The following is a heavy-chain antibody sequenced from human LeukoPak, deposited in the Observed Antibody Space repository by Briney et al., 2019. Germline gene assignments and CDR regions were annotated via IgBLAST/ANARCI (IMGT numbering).Heavy chain of an antibody. J-gene: IGHJ4*02. CDR1: GYTFTSYG. Sequence: ASVKVSCKASGYTFTSYGISWVRQAPGQGLEWMGWISAYNGNTNYAQKFQGRVTMTWDTSISTAYMEPSRLRSDDTAIYYCARGRFYTSGSYYNRLDYWGQGTLVTVSS. CDR2: ISAYNGNT. V-gene: IGHV1-18*01. D-gene: IGHD3-10*01. CDR3: ARGRFYTSGSYYNRLDY.